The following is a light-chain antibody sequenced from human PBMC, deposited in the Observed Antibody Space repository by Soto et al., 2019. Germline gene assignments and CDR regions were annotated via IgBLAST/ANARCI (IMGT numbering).Light chain of an antibody. CDR1: SGHSNYA. V-gene: IGLV4-69*01. Sequence: QPVLTQSPSASASLGASVKLTCNLSSGHSNYAIAWHQQQPEKGPRYLMKLNSDGSHSKGDGVPDRFSGSSSGAERYLTISSLQSEDEADYYCQTWDTGIRVFGGGTKLTVL. J-gene: IGLJ3*02. CDR2: LNSDGSH. CDR3: QTWDTGIRV.